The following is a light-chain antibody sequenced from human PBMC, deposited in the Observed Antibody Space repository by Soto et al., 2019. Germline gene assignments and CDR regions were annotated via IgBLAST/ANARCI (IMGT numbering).Light chain of an antibody. CDR3: QQYGSSPALS. V-gene: IGKV3-20*01. CDR1: QSVISNY. J-gene: IGKJ4*01. CDR2: GAS. Sequence: EIVLTQSPGTLSLSPGERATLSCRASQSVISNYLAWYQQKPGQAPRVLIYGASSRATGIPDRFSGSGSGTDFTLTISRLEPEDFAVYYCQQYGSSPALSFGGGTKVEIK.